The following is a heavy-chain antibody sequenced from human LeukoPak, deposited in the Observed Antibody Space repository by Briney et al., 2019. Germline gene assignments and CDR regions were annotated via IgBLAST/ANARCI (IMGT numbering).Heavy chain of an antibody. Sequence: ASVKVSCKASGYTFTSYGISWVRQAPGQGLEWTGWISAYNGNTNYAQKLQGRVTMTTDTSTSTAYMELRSLRSDDTAVYYCARDRPGVPAAASFDYWGQGTLVTVSS. V-gene: IGHV1-18*01. CDR1: GYTFTSYG. CDR3: ARDRPGVPAAASFDY. J-gene: IGHJ4*02. CDR2: ISAYNGNT. D-gene: IGHD6-13*01.